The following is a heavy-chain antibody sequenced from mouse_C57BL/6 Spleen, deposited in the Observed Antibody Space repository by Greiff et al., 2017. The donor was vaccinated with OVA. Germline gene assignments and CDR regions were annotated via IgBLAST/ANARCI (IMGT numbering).Heavy chain of an antibody. CDR2: IYPGDGDT. CDR3: ARDYGHLFDY. CDR1: GYAFSSYW. D-gene: IGHD1-1*01. V-gene: IGHV1-80*01. Sequence: QVHVKQSGAELVKPGASVKISCKASGYAFSSYWMNWVKQRPGKGLEWIGQIYPGDGDTNYNGKFKGKATLTADKSSSTAYMQLSSQTSEDSAGYFCARDYGHLFDYWGQGTTLTVSS. J-gene: IGHJ2*01.